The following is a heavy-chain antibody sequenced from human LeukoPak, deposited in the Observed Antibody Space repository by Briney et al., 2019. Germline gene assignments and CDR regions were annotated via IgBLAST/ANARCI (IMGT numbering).Heavy chain of an antibody. D-gene: IGHD3-9*01. V-gene: IGHV4-59*01. J-gene: IGHJ4*02. CDR1: GGSISSYY. CDR2: IYYSGST. CDR3: ARAPYYDILTGYYRGLFFDY. Sequence: SETLSLTCTVSGGSISSYYWSWIRQPPGKGLEWIGYIYYSGSTNYNPSLKSRVTISVDTSKNRFSLKLSSVTAADTAVYYCARAPYYDILTGYYRGLFFDYWGQGTLVTVSS.